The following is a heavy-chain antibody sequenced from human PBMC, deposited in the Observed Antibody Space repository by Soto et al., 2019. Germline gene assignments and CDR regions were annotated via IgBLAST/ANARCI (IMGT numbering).Heavy chain of an antibody. CDR2: IDPSDSYT. V-gene: IGHV5-10-1*01. D-gene: IGHD6-13*01. CDR1: GYSFTSYW. CDR3: ARHEWSSSWYYGMDV. J-gene: IGHJ6*02. Sequence: PGESLKISCRCSGYSFTSYWISWVRQMPGKGLEWMGRIDPSDSYTNYSPSFQGHVTISADKSISTAYLQWSSLKASDTAMYYCARHEWSSSWYYGMDVWGQGTTVTVSS.